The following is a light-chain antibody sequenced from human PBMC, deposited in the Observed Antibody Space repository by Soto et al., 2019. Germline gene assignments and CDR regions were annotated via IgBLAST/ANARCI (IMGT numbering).Light chain of an antibody. CDR2: DAS. CDR1: QSVSGN. V-gene: IGKV3-15*01. Sequence: EIVMTQSPGTLSVSPGEGATLSCRASQSVSGNLAWYQQKPGQGPRLLIYDASTRATGIPARFSGSGSGTELSLTISGLQSEDFATYYCQQYNKWPPGTFGQGTKVEI. CDR3: QQYNKWPPGT. J-gene: IGKJ1*01.